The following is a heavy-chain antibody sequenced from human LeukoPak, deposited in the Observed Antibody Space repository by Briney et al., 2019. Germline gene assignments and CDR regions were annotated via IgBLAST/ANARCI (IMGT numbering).Heavy chain of an antibody. CDR3: ARDIGGYSYGFDY. D-gene: IGHD5-18*01. CDR1: GGSISSFY. V-gene: IGHV4-59*01. Sequence: SETLSLTCTVSGGSISSFYWSWFRQPPGKGLEWIGYIYYSGSTNYNPSLKSRVTISVDTSKNQFSLKLSSVTAADTAVYYCARDIGGYSYGFDYWGQGTLVTVSS. CDR2: IYYSGST. J-gene: IGHJ4*02.